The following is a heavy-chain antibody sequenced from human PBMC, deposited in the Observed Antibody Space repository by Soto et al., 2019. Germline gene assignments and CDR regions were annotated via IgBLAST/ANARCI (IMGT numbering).Heavy chain of an antibody. J-gene: IGHJ3*02. CDR2: ISAYNGNT. V-gene: IGHV1-18*01. CDR1: GYTFTSYG. D-gene: IGHD1-26*01. Sequence: QVQLVQSGAEVKKPGASVKVSCKASGYTFTSYGISWVRQAPGQGLEWMGWISAYNGNTNYAQKLQGRVTMTTDTSTSTAYMELRSLRSDDTAVYYCASPPTYSGSYYGYDAFDIWGQGTMVTVSS. CDR3: ASPPTYSGSYYGYDAFDI.